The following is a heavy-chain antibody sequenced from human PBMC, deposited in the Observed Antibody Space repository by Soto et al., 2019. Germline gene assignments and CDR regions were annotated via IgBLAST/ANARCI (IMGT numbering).Heavy chain of an antibody. J-gene: IGHJ4*02. CDR2: INPNSGGT. CDR3: ARGLGLGDC. Sequence: ASVKVSCKASGYTFTGYYMHWVRQAPGQGLEWMGWINPNSGGTNYAQKFKGWLTMTRDTSIATVYMDLSSLRSDDTAMYYCARGLGLGDCWGQGTLVTVSS. V-gene: IGHV1-2*04. D-gene: IGHD3-9*01. CDR1: GYTFTGYY.